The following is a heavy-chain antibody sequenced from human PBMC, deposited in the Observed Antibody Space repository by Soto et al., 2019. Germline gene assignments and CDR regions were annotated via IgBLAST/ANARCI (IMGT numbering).Heavy chain of an antibody. CDR2: IVVGRGNT. CDR1: GFTFTSSA. CDR3: AALYLSMVRGVIQTRYYYGMDV. Sequence: SVKVSCKASGFTFTSSAVQWVRQARGQRLEWIGWIVVGRGNTNYAQKFQERDTITRDMSTSTAYMELSSLRSEDTAVYYCAALYLSMVRGVIQTRYYYGMDVWGQGTTVTVSS. V-gene: IGHV1-58*01. J-gene: IGHJ6*02. D-gene: IGHD3-10*01.